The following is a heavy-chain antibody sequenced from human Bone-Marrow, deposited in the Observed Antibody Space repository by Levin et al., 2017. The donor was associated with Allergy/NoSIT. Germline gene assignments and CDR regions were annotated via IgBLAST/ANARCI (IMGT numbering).Heavy chain of an antibody. CDR2: IYWDDNK. J-gene: IGHJ4*02. Sequence: SGPTLVKPTQTLTLTCTFSGFSLSTSGVGVGWIRQPPGKALEWLALIYWDDNKRYSPSLKSRLTITKDTSKNQVVLTMSDMDPVDTATYYCTHSGTYYYDTSGYRFDYWSQGTLVTVSS. D-gene: IGHD3-22*01. V-gene: IGHV2-5*02. CDR1: GFSLSTSGVG. CDR3: THSGTYYYDTSGYRFDY.